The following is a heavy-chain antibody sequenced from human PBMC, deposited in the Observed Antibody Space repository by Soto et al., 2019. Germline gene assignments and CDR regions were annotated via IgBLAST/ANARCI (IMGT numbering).Heavy chain of an antibody. J-gene: IGHJ3*02. V-gene: IGHV1-69*01. CDR3: ARGSSGSYYWRAFDI. CDR2: IIPIVGTA. D-gene: IGHD1-26*01. CDR1: GGTFSSYG. Sequence: QVQLVQSGAEVKKPGSSMKVSCKASGGTFSSYGISWVRQAPGQGLERMGGIIPIVGTANYAQQVQGRVTITADESTGTAYMDLSSLRSEDTAVYYCARGSSGSYYWRAFDIWGQGTVVTVSS.